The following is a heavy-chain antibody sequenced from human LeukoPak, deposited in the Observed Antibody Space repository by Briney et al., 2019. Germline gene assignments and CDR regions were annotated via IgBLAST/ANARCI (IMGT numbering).Heavy chain of an antibody. CDR3: SKDPTGDYVGAFDS. J-gene: IGHJ3*02. Sequence: GGSLRLSCAASGFTFSAYAVIWVRQAPGKGLEWVSAISASGDYTHYADSVKGRFDISRDNSKNTVYLQMSSLRAEAAALSYCSKDPTGDYVGAFDSWGQATTAIVSS. CDR2: ISASGDYT. CDR1: GFTFSAYA. D-gene: IGHD4-17*01. V-gene: IGHV3-23*01.